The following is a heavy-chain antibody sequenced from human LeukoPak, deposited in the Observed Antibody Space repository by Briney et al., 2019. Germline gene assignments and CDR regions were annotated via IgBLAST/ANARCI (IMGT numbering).Heavy chain of an antibody. CDR1: GYTLTELS. J-gene: IGHJ4*02. Sequence: ASVKVSCKVSGYTLTELSMHWVRQAPGKGLEWMGIINPSGGSTSYAQKFQGRVTMTRDTSTNTVYMELSSLRSEDTAVYFCARATLSDYYFNYWGQGTLVTVSS. V-gene: IGHV1-46*01. CDR3: ARATLSDYYFNY. CDR2: INPSGGST.